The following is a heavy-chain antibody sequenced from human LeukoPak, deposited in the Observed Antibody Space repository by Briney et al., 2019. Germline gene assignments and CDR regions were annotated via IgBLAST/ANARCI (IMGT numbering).Heavy chain of an antibody. CDR2: ISYDGSNK. CDR1: GFTFSGYG. V-gene: IGHV3-30*18. Sequence: GRSLRLSCAASGFTFSGYGMHWVRKAPGKGLEWVAVISYDGSNKYYADSVKGRFTISRDNSKNTLYLQMNSLRAEDTAVYYCAKGYISLSDYWGQGTLVTVSS. CDR3: AKGYISLSDY. J-gene: IGHJ4*02. D-gene: IGHD1-14*01.